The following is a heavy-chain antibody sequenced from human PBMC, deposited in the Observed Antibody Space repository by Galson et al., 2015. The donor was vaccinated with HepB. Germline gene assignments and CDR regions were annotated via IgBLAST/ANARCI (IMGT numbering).Heavy chain of an antibody. CDR3: ARQQQWLNYHYYGMDV. CDR2: IDPSDSYT. CDR1: GYSFTSYW. Sequence: QSGAEVKKPGESLRISCKGSGYSFTSYWISWVRQMPGKGLEWMGRIDPSDSYTNYSPSFQGHVTISADKSISTAYLQWSSLKASDTAMYYCARQQQWLNYHYYGMDVWGQGTTVTVSS. J-gene: IGHJ6*02. V-gene: IGHV5-10-1*01. D-gene: IGHD6-19*01.